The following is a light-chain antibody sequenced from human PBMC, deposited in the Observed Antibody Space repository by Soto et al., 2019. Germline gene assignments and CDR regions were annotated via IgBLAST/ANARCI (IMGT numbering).Light chain of an antibody. CDR2: EVS. CDR3: SSYTSSRTRV. CDR1: SSDVGGYNY. Sequence: QSALTQPASVSGSPGQSITISCTGTSSDVGGYNYVSWYQQHPGKAPKLMIYEVSNRPSGVSNRFSGSKSGNTASLTISGIQAEYEADYYCSSYTSSRTRVFGGGTKLTVL. J-gene: IGLJ3*02. V-gene: IGLV2-14*01.